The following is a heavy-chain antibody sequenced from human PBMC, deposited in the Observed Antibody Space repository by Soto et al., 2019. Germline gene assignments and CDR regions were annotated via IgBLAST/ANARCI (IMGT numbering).Heavy chain of an antibody. J-gene: IGHJ6*03. Sequence: QVQLQQSGPGLVKPSQTLSLTCAISGDSVSSNSAAWNWIRQSPSGGLEWLGRTYYRSRWYNDSAVSVRRRITINPDTSKNQFSLHLNSVTPEDTAVYYCAGTTSLQWYYMDVWGKGTTVTVSS. D-gene: IGHD1-7*01. CDR1: GDSVSSNSAA. V-gene: IGHV6-1*01. CDR2: TYYRSRWYN. CDR3: AGTTSLQWYYMDV.